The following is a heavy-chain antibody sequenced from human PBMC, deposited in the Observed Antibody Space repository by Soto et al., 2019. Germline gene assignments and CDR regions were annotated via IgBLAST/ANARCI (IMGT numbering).Heavy chain of an antibody. CDR3: ARGGYCSGGSCLEFDP. CDR1: GYTFTSFG. Sequence: ASVKVSCKASGYTFTSFGISWVRQAPGLGLEWMGWISGYNGNTNYAQKFQGRVTMTTDTSTSTAYMELRSLRSDDTAVYYCARGGYCSGGSCLEFDPWGQGAPVTVSP. J-gene: IGHJ5*02. CDR2: ISGYNGNT. V-gene: IGHV1-18*01. D-gene: IGHD2-15*01.